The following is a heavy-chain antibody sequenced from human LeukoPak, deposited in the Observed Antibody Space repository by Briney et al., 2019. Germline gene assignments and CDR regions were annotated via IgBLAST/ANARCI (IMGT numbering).Heavy chain of an antibody. CDR3: ARQVTAVAGGGGAYYYGMDV. CDR2: IYPGDSDT. Sequence: PGESLKISCKGSGYSFTSYWIGWVRQMPGKGLEWMGIIYPGDSDTRYSPSFQGQVTTSADKSISTAYLQWSSLKASDTAMYYCARQVTAVAGGGGAYYYGMDVWGQGTTVTVSS. D-gene: IGHD6-19*01. J-gene: IGHJ6*02. CDR1: GYSFTSYW. V-gene: IGHV5-51*01.